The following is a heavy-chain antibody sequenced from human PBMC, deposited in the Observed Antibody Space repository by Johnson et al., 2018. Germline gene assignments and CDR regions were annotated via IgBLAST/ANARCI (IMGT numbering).Heavy chain of an antibody. V-gene: IGHV3-73*01. D-gene: IGHD4-11*01. CDR1: GLTFSGSA. CDR2: IRSKANNYAT. CDR3: SKHYRGEDYSNLNSYMDV. J-gene: IGHJ6*03. Sequence: VQLVQSGGGLVQPGGSLKLSCAASGLTFSGSAIHWVRQASGKGLEWVGRIRSKANNYATEYAASVTGRFTISRDDSKNTTYLQMNSLKTEDRAVYYCSKHYRGEDYSNLNSYMDVWGKGTTVTVS.